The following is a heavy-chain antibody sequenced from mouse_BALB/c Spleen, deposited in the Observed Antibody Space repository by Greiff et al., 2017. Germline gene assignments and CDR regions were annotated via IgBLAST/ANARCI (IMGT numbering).Heavy chain of an antibody. D-gene: IGHD2-3*01. CDR3: ARGHDGYSSWFAY. J-gene: IGHJ3*01. CDR1: GYSFTGYT. CDR2: INPYNGGT. Sequence: VQLQQSGPELVKPGASMKISCKASGYSFTGYTMNRVKQSHGKNLEWIGLINPYNGGTSYNQKFKGKATLTVDKSSSTAYMGLLSLTSEDSAVYCCARGHDGYSSWFAYWGQGTLVTVSA. V-gene: IGHV1-18*01.